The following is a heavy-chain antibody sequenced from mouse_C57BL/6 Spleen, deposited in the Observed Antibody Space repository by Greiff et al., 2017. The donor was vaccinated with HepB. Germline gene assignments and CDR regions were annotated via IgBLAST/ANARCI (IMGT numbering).Heavy chain of an antibody. CDR1: GYTFTSYW. J-gene: IGHJ2*01. CDR3: ARLLPGDY. V-gene: IGHV1-69*01. D-gene: IGHD1-1*01. Sequence: QVQLQQPGAELVMPGASVKLSCKASGYTFTSYWMHWVKQRPGQGLEWIGEIDPSDSYTNYNQKFKGKSTLTVDKSSSTAYMQLSSLTSEDSAVYDCARLLPGDYWGQGTTLTVSS. CDR2: IDPSDSYT.